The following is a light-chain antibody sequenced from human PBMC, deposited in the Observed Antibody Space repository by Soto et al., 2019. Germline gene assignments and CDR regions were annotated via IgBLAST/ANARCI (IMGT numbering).Light chain of an antibody. CDR2: WAS. CDR1: RTLFYSSNNKNY. CDR3: QQYSSTPPA. V-gene: IGKV4-1*01. Sequence: DIVMTQSPDSLAVSLGERATINCKSNRTLFYSSNNKNYLAWYQEKPGQPPKQLIYWASTRQSGVPDRFSGSGSGTDFTLTISSLQAEDVAVYYCQQYSSTPPAFGQGTEVEIK. J-gene: IGKJ1*01.